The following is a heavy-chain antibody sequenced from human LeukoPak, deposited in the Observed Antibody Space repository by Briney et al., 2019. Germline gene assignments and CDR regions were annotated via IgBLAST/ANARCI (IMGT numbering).Heavy chain of an antibody. J-gene: IGHJ4*02. D-gene: IGHD6-6*01. CDR3: ARDSYYSSSSLGFDY. CDR1: GDTFTSYY. V-gene: IGHV1-46*01. CDR2: ITPSGGST. Sequence: ASVKVSCKASGDTFTSYYMHWVRQAPGQGLEWMGIITPSGGSTSYAQKFQGRVTMTRDMSTSTVYMELSSLRSEDTAVYYCARDSYYSSSSLGFDYWGQGTLVTVSS.